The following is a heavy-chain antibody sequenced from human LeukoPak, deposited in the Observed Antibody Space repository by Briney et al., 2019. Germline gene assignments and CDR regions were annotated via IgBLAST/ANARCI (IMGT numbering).Heavy chain of an antibody. CDR2: IRYDGSNK. D-gene: IGHD1-26*01. J-gene: IGHJ4*02. Sequence: GGSLRLSCAASGCTFSSYGMHWVRQAPGKGLEWVAFIRYDGSNKYYADSVKGRFTISRDNSKNTLYLQMNSLRAEDTAVYYCAKDRGSGSYSDYWGQGTLVTVSS. CDR1: GCTFSSYG. CDR3: AKDRGSGSYSDY. V-gene: IGHV3-30*02.